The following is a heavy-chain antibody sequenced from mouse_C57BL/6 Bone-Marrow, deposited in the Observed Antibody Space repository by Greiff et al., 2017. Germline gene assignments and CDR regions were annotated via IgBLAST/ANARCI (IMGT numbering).Heavy chain of an antibody. CDR2: INPNYGTT. J-gene: IGHJ4*01. Sequence: VHVKQSGPELVKPGASVKISCKASGYSFTDYNMNWVKQSNGKSLEWIGVINPNYGTTSYNQKFKGKATLTVDQSSSTAYMQLNSLTSEDSAVYYCARSTTVEAKAMDYWGQGTSVTVSS. CDR3: ARSTTVEAKAMDY. D-gene: IGHD1-1*01. V-gene: IGHV1-39*01. CDR1: GYSFTDYN.